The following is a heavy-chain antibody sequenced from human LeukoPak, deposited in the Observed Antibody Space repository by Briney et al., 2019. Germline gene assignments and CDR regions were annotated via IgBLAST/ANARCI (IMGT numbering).Heavy chain of an antibody. CDR2: IYYSGST. CDR3: ARSRYSGSYGYFQH. D-gene: IGHD1-26*01. CDR1: GGSISSYY. J-gene: IGHJ1*01. V-gene: IGHV4-59*01. Sequence: SETLSLTCTVCGGSISSYYWSLIRQPPGKGLEWIGYIYYSGSTNYNPSLKSRVTISVDTSKNQFSLKLSSVTAADTAVYYCARSRYSGSYGYFQHWGQGTLVTVSS.